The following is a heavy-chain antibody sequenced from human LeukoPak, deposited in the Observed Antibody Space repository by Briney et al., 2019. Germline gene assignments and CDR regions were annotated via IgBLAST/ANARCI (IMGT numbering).Heavy chain of an antibody. D-gene: IGHD6-13*01. V-gene: IGHV4-39*01. CDR2: IYYSGST. Sequence: SSETLSLTCTVSGGSISSSSYYWGWIRQPPGKGLEWIGSIYYSGSTYYNPSLKSRVTISVDTSKNQFSLKLSSVTAADTAVYYCARKINPQKSGWYDIQFNYWGQGPLVTVSS. CDR1: GGSISSSSYY. CDR3: ARKINPQKSGWYDIQFNY. J-gene: IGHJ4*02.